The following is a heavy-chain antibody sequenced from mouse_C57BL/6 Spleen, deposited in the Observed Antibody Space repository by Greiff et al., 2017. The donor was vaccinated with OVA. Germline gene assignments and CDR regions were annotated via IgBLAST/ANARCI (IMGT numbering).Heavy chain of an antibody. J-gene: IGHJ1*03. CDR3: ARSDGYYWYFDV. CDR1: GYTFTSYW. CDR2: IDPSDSYT. V-gene: IGHV1-50*01. D-gene: IGHD2-3*01. Sequence: VQLQQSGAELVKPGASVKLSCKASGYTFTSYWMQWVKQRPGQGLEWIGEIDPSDSYTNYNQKFKGKATLTVDTSSSTAYMQLSSLTSEDSAVYYCARSDGYYWYFDVWGTGTTVTVSS.